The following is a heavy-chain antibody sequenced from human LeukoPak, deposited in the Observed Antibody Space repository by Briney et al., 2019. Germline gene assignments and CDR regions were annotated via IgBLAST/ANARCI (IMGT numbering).Heavy chain of an antibody. CDR3: ARDTRPRNTIFGVVILWEYNWLDP. J-gene: IGHJ5*02. CDR1: GGSISSYY. CDR2: IYYSGST. V-gene: IGHV4-59*01. D-gene: IGHD3-3*01. Sequence: SETLSLTCTVSGGSISSYYWSWIRQPPGKGLEWIGYIYYSGSTNYNPSLKSRVTISVDTSKNQFSLKLSSVTAADTAVYYCARDTRPRNTIFGVVILWEYNWLDPWGQGTLVTVSS.